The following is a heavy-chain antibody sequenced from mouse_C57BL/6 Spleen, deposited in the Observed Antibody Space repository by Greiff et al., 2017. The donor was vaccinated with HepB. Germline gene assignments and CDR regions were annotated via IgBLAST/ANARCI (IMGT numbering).Heavy chain of an antibody. CDR2: INPNNGGT. CDR1: GYTFTDYY. Sequence: EVQLQQSGPELVKPGASVKISCKASGYTFTDYYMNWVKQSHGKSLEWIGDINPNNGGTSYNQKFKGKATLTVDKSSSTAYMELRSLTSEDSAVYYCARNSYYYGSRSAWFAYWGQGTLVTVSA. J-gene: IGHJ3*01. CDR3: ARNSYYYGSRSAWFAY. V-gene: IGHV1-26*01. D-gene: IGHD1-1*01.